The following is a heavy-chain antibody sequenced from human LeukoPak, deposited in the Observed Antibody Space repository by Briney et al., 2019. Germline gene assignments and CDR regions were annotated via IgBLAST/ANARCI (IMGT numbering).Heavy chain of an antibody. J-gene: IGHJ5*02. V-gene: IGHV3-23*01. CDR3: AKNQMGYSYGPNWFDP. CDR2: ISGSGGGT. CDR1: AFTFSSYA. Sequence: GRSLRLSCAASAFTFSSYAVSWVRQPPGDGMEWVSAISGSGGGTYYADTVKGRFKISRANSKNTLCLQMNRLRTRHRAVFYCAKNQMGYSYGPNWFDPCLEGSQVAV. D-gene: IGHD5-18*01.